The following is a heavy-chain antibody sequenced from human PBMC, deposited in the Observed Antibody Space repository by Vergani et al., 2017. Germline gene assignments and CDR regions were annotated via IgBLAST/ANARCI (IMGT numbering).Heavy chain of an antibody. J-gene: IGHJ6*03. CDR2: IYYSGST. CDR1: GGSISSGGYY. Sequence: QVQLQESGPGLVKPSQTLSLTCTVSGGSISSGGYYWSWIRQHPGKGLEWIGYIYYSGSTYYNPSLKSRVTITVDTSKNQFTLKLSSVTAADTAVYYCARDSRFLSCPYYYYYMDGGGKGTTVTVSS. V-gene: IGHV4-31*03. D-gene: IGHD3-10*01. CDR3: ARDSRFLSCPYYYYYMDG.